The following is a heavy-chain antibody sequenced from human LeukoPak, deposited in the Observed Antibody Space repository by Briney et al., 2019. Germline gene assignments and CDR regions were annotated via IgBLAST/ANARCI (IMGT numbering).Heavy chain of an antibody. CDR2: IYYSGST. D-gene: IGHD2-8*01. J-gene: IGHJ5*01. V-gene: IGHV4-59*13. CDR1: GDPISSYY. Sequence: PSETLSLTCTVSGDPISSYYWSWIRQPPGRGLEWIGYIYYSGSTNYNPSLKSHDAISVDTPKNQFSVKLSSVSPADTAMYYWARAVLATKSTHWFDSWGQRTLVTVSS. CDR3: ARAVLATKSTHWFDS.